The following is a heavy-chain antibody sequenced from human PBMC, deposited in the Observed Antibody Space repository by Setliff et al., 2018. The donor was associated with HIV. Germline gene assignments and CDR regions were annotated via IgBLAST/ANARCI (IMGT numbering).Heavy chain of an antibody. V-gene: IGHV3-30*02. CDR1: GFTFSGSG. D-gene: IGHD3-10*01. CDR3: AKDMGTAVRGVIIKVPGFFDY. Sequence: PGETLKISCAASGFTFSGSGMHWVRQAPGKGLEWVAVIWYDGSNTEYADSVKGRFTISRDNSKNTVYLQMNSLRAEDKAVYYCAKDMGTAVRGVIIKVPGFFDYWGQGALVTVSS. J-gene: IGHJ4*02. CDR2: IWYDGSNT.